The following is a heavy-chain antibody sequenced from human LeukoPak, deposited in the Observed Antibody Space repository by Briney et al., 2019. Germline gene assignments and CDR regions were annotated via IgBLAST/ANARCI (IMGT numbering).Heavy chain of an antibody. CDR1: GGTFKNYA. V-gene: IGHV1-46*02. D-gene: IGHD1-26*01. Sequence: ASVKVSCKASGGTFKNYAISWVRQAPGQGLEWMGIINPSGGSTSYAQKFQGRVTMTRDMSTSTVYMELSSLRSEDTAVYYCARDRELSYYYYYMDVWGKGTTVTVSS. CDR2: INPSGGST. J-gene: IGHJ6*03. CDR3: ARDRELSYYYYYMDV.